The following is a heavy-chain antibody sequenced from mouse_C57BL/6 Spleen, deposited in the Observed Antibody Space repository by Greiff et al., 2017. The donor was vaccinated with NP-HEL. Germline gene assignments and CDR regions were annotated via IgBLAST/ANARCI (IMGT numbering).Heavy chain of an antibody. CDR2: IDPENGDT. J-gene: IGHJ2*01. CDR3: TSLNDGSSLFDY. Sequence: VQLQQSGAELVRPGASVKLSCTASGFNIKDDYMHWVKQRPEQGLEWIGWIDPENGDTEYASKFQGKATITADTSSNTAYLQLSSLTSEDTAVYYCTSLNDGSSLFDYWGQGTTLTVSS. D-gene: IGHD1-1*01. V-gene: IGHV14-4*01. CDR1: GFNIKDDY.